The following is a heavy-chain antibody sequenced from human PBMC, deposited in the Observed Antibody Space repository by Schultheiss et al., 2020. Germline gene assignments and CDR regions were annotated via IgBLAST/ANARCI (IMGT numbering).Heavy chain of an antibody. CDR3: ARESMVRVPYYYYGMDV. D-gene: IGHD3-10*01. CDR2: IYFSGST. V-gene: IGHV4-59*12. Sequence: SATLSLTCTVSGGSISSYYWSWIRQPAGKGLEWIGYIYFSGSTNYNPSLKSRVTISVDTSKNQFSLKLSSVTAADTAVYYCARESMVRVPYYYYGMDVWGQGTTVTVSS. J-gene: IGHJ6*02. CDR1: GGSISSYY.